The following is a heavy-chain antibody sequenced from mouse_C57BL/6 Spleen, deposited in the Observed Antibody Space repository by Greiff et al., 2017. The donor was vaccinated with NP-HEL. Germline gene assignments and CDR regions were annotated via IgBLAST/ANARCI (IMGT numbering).Heavy chain of an antibody. CDR1: GFTFSSYA. CDR3: ARAYYAMDY. J-gene: IGHJ4*01. CDR2: ISDGGSYT. V-gene: IGHV5-4*03. Sequence: EVMLVESGGGLVKPGGSLKLSCAASGFTFSSYAMSWVRQTPEKRLEWVATISDGGSYTYYPDNVKGRFTLSRDNAKNNLYLQMSHLKSEDTAMYYCARAYYAMDYWGQGTSVTVSS.